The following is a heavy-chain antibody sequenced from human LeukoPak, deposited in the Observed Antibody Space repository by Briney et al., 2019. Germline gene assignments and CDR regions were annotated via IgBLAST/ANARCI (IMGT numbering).Heavy chain of an antibody. CDR3: VRDRGGAYSGDNLFGP. Sequence: PGGSLRLSCAASGFTFSSYEMNWVRQAPGKGLEWLSYIIGSGSTTQYADSVRDRFTISRDNDKNAVYLQMNSLRADDTAIYCCVRDRGGAYSGDNLFGPWGQGTLVTVSS. J-gene: IGHJ5*01. V-gene: IGHV3-48*03. CDR1: GFTFSSYE. CDR2: IIGSGSTT. D-gene: IGHD2-21*01.